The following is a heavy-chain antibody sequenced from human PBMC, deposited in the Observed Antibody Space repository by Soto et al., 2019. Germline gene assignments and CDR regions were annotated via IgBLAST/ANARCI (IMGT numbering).Heavy chain of an antibody. CDR2: VYSGGDT. CDR3: AGNRDGYNYCSF. CDR1: GFTVSSNY. D-gene: IGHD5-12*01. V-gene: IGHV3-53*01. Sequence: PGGSLRLSCAASGFTVSSNYMSWVRQAPGKGLEWVSVVYSGGDTYYADSVKGRFTISRDSSKNTLYLQMNSLRAEDTAVYYCAGNRDGYNYCSFWGQGTLVTLSS. J-gene: IGHJ4*02.